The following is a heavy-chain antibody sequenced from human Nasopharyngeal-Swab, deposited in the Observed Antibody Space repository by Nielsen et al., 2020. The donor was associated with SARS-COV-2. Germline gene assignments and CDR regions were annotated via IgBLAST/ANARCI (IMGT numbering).Heavy chain of an antibody. CDR3: AKGIAVARGYYYGMDV. CDR2: ISGSGGST. J-gene: IGHJ6*02. Sequence: GGSLRLSCAASGFTVSSNYMSWVRQAPGKGLEWVSAISGSGGSTYYADSVKGRFTISRDNSKNTLYLQMNSLRAEDTAVYYCAKGIAVARGYYYGMDVWGQGTTVTVSS. D-gene: IGHD6-19*01. V-gene: IGHV3-23*01. CDR1: GFTVSSNY.